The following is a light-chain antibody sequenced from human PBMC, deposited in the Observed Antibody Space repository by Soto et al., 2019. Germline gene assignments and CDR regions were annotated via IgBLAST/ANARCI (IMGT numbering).Light chain of an antibody. CDR2: GAS. V-gene: IGKV3D-20*02. CDR1: QSVSSSY. J-gene: IGKJ4*01. CDR3: QQRSNWPLT. Sequence: EIVMTQSPATLSVSPGESATLSCRASQSVSSSYLAWYQQKPGQAPRLLIYGASSRATGIPDRFSGSGSGTDFTLTISSLEPEDFAVYYCQQRSNWPLTFGGGTKV.